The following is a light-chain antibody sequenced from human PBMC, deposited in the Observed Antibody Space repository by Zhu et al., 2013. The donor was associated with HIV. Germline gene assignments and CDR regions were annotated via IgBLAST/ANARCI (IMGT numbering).Light chain of an antibody. CDR3: QQYGSSPLT. Sequence: DIVLTQSPGTLSLSPGERATLSCRASQSLSSSFLAWYQQIPGQAPRLLIYGASNRATGIPDRFSGSGSGTDFTLSISRLEPEDFAVYYCQQYGSSPLTFGGGTTLEIK. CDR2: GAS. V-gene: IGKV3-20*01. CDR1: QSLSSSF. J-gene: IGKJ4*01.